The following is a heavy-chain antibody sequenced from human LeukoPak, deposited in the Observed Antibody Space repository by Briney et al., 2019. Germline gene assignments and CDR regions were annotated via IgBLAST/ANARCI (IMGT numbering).Heavy chain of an antibody. CDR2: VTTSGGYT. J-gene: IGHJ4*02. D-gene: IGHD4-17*01. V-gene: IGHV3-23*01. CDR3: AKASDYGDSPYHFDY. Sequence: HPGGSLRLSCAASGFTFSSYAMNWVRQAPGKGLEWVSAVTTSGGYTYYADSVKGRFTISRDNSKNTLYLHMNSLRAEDTAVYYCAKASDYGDSPYHFDYWGQGTLVTVCS. CDR1: GFTFSSYA.